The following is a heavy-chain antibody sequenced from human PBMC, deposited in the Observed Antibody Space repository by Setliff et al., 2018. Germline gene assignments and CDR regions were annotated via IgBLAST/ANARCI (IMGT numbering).Heavy chain of an antibody. Sequence: SVKVSCKASGYTFSDYGVAWVRQAPGQGLEWMGGIIPLFGTTKYAQKFQDRLTMTADESTTTAYMELASLRSEDTAVYFCARALGGISAAGNNWLDSWGQGTLVTVSS. CDR3: ARALGGISAAGNNWLDS. V-gene: IGHV1-69*13. J-gene: IGHJ5*01. CDR1: GYTFSDYG. CDR2: IIPLFGTT. D-gene: IGHD6-13*01.